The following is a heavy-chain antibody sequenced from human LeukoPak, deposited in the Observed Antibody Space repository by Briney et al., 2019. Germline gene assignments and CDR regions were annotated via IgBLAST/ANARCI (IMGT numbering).Heavy chain of an antibody. D-gene: IGHD3-22*01. J-gene: IGHJ3*02. CDR3: AKDRQSRGSLGFDN. CDR2: ISGSGDAT. V-gene: IGHV3-23*01. Sequence: PGGSLRLSCAAAGLTVSADSIGWVSQPRGEWTEWVVTISGSGDATYDADSVKSRFIISRDNSKNTLYVQMNSLRVEDTAVYYCAKDRQSRGSLGFDNWGQGALVIVSS. CDR1: GLTVSADS.